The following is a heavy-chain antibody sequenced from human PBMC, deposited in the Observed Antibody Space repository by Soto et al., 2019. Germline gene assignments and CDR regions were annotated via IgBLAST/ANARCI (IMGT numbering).Heavy chain of an antibody. D-gene: IGHD3-3*01. CDR2: ISSSSTYI. Sequence: GGSLRLSCAASGFTFSSYSMNWVRQAPGKGLEWVSSISSSSTYIYYADSVKGRFTISRDNAKNSLYLQMSSLRAEDTAVYYCARGLYDFWSGYYGWFDPWGQGTTVTVSS. CDR3: ARGLYDFWSGYYGWFDP. V-gene: IGHV3-21*01. J-gene: IGHJ5*01. CDR1: GFTFSSYS.